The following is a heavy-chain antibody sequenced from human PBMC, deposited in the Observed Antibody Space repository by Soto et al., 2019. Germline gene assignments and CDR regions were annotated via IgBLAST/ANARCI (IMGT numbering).Heavy chain of an antibody. D-gene: IGHD5-18*01. CDR1: GFTFSSYA. CDR2: ISGSGGST. J-gene: IGHJ4*02. Sequence: EVQLLESGGGLVQPGGSLRLSCAASGFTFSSYAMSWVRQAPGKGLEWVSAISGSGGSTYYADSVKGRFTISRDNSKNTLYLQMNSLRAQDTAVYYCAKVRIQRWAQPMDYWGQGTLLTVSS. CDR3: AKVRIQRWAQPMDY. V-gene: IGHV3-23*01.